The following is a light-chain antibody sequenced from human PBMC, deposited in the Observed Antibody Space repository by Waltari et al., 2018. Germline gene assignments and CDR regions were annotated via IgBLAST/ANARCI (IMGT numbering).Light chain of an antibody. CDR2: GNS. CDR1: RSNVGAGYD. J-gene: IGLJ2*01. CDR3: QSYDSSLSAWV. Sequence: QSVLTQPPSVSGAPGQRVTISCTGSRSNVGAGYDVHWYQQLPGTAPKRLIYGNSNRPSGVPDRFSGSKSGTSASLAITGLQTEDEADYYCQSYDSSLSAWVFGGGTKLTVL. V-gene: IGLV1-40*01.